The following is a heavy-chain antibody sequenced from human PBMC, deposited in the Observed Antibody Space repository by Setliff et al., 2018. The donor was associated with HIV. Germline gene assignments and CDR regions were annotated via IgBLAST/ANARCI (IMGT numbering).Heavy chain of an antibody. CDR3: ARGRPEELYDFWTDYYNAFDI. J-gene: IGHJ3*02. V-gene: IGHV4-39*01. CDR1: GGSISSSSYY. CDR2: IYYSGST. Sequence: SETLSLTCTVSGGSISSSSYYWGWIRQSPGKGLEWIGSIYYSGSTYYNPSLKSRVTISVDTSKNQFSLKLNSVTAADTAVYYCARGRPEELYDFWTDYYNAFDIWGQGTLVTVSS. D-gene: IGHD3-3*01.